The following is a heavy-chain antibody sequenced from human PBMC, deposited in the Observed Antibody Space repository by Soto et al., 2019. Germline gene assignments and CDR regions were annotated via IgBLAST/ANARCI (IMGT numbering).Heavy chain of an antibody. D-gene: IGHD3-3*01. CDR1: GFTFSSYA. Sequence: VQLVESGGGVVQPGRSLRLSCAASGFTFSSYAMHWVRQAPGKGLEWVAVISYDGSNKYYADSVKGRFTISRDNSKNTLYLQMNSLRAEDTAVYYCARDGRGYYDFWSGYYAYGMDVWGQGTTVTVSS. CDR3: ARDGRGYYDFWSGYYAYGMDV. V-gene: IGHV3-30-3*01. CDR2: ISYDGSNK. J-gene: IGHJ6*02.